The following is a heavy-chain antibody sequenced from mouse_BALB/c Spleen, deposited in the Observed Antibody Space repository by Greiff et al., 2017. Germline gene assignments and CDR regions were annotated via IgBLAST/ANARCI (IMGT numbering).Heavy chain of an antibody. D-gene: IGHD1-1*01. CDR3: ARDYGSSYDAMDY. J-gene: IGHJ4*01. CDR1: GFTFSSFG. Sequence: EVKLQESGGGLVQPGGSRKLSCAASGFTFSSFGMHWARQAPEKGLEWVAYISSGSSTIYYADTVKGRFTISRDNPKNTLFLQMTSLRSEDTAMYYCARDYGSSYDAMDYWGQGTSVTVSS. CDR2: ISSGSSTI. V-gene: IGHV5-17*02.